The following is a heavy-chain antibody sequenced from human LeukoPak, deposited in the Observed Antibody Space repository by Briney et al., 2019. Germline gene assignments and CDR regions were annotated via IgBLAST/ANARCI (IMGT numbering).Heavy chain of an antibody. D-gene: IGHD2-21*01. J-gene: IGHJ4*02. CDR1: GCTFSSYA. CDR2: ISGRGYIT. V-gene: IGHV3-23*01. CDR3: TKDLAFCGGDCYSGADN. Sequence: PGGSLRLSCAASGCTFSSYALNWVRQAPAQGLEGVSAISGRGYITYYTASAKGRFTISRDTSRSTLYLQMSSLRAEDTAVYYCTKDLAFCGGDCYSGADNWGQGALVTVSS.